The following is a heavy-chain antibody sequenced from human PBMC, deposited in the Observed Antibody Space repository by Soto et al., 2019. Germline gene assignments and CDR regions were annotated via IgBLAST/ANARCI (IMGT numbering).Heavy chain of an antibody. CDR2: ISGSGGST. CDR3: AKAPRGSRFDY. D-gene: IGHD3-10*01. J-gene: IGHJ4*02. V-gene: IGHV3-23*01. CDR1: GFTFSCYA. Sequence: SCKASGFTFSCYAMSWVRQARGKGLEWVSAISGSGGSTYYADSVKGRFTISSDNSKNTLYLQMNSLRAEDTAVYYCAKAPRGSRFDYWGQGTLVTVSS.